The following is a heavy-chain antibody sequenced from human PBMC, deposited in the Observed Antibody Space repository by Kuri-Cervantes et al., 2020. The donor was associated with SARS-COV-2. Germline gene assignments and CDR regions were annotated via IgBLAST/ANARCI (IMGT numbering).Heavy chain of an antibody. Sequence: ESLKISCTVSGGSVSSGSYYWSWIRQPPGKGLEWIGSIYHSGSTYYNPSLKSRVTISVDTSKNQFSLKLSSVTAADTAVYYCARAKMGFLEWDNWFDPWGQGTLVTVSS. CDR2: IYHSGST. D-gene: IGHD3-3*01. CDR1: GGSVSSGSYY. CDR3: ARAKMGFLEWDNWFDP. V-gene: IGHV4-39*07. J-gene: IGHJ5*02.